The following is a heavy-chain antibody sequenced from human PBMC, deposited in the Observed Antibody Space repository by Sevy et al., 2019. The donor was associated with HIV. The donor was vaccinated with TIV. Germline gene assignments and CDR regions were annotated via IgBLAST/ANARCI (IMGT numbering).Heavy chain of an antibody. Sequence: SETLSLTCSVSGGSITSSDYDWGWIRQPPGKGLEWIGSMYYSGYAYYNPSLKSRVTMSVDTSKSQFSLNVKSVTAADTAVYYCARQLKEYRVGGDCYLNWFDPWGQGTLVTVSS. CDR3: ARQLKEYRVGGDCYLNWFDP. V-gene: IGHV4-39*01. CDR1: GGSITSSDYD. CDR2: MYYSGYA. J-gene: IGHJ5*02. D-gene: IGHD2-21*02.